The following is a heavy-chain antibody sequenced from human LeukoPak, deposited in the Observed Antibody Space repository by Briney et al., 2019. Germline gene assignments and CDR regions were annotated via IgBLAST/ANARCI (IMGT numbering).Heavy chain of an antibody. CDR2: ISSSGSTI. J-gene: IGHJ6*03. Sequence: GGSLRLSCAASGFTFSDYYMSWIRQAPGKGLEGVSYISSSGSTIYYADSVKGRLTISRDNAKNSLYLQMNSLRAEDTAVYYCARDRYDFWSGYFRPDYYYMDVWGKGTTVTVSS. V-gene: IGHV3-11*01. D-gene: IGHD3-3*01. CDR1: GFTFSDYY. CDR3: ARDRYDFWSGYFRPDYYYMDV.